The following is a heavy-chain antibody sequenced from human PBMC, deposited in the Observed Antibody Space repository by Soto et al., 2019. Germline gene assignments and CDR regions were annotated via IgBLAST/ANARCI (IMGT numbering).Heavy chain of an antibody. D-gene: IGHD3-16*01. Sequence: QVQLVESGGGVVQPGRSLRLSCAASGFTFSSYGMHWVRQAPGKGLEWVAVIWYDGSNKYYADSVKGRFTISRDNSKNTLYLQMNSLRAEDTAVYYGARGGKTEVDYWGQGTLVTVSS. CDR2: IWYDGSNK. CDR1: GFTFSSYG. V-gene: IGHV3-33*01. CDR3: ARGGKTEVDY. J-gene: IGHJ4*02.